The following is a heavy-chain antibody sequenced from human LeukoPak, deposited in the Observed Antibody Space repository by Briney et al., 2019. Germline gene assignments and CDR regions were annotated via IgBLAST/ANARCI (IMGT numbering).Heavy chain of an antibody. Sequence: SETLSLTCADYGGSFSGYYWSWIRQPPREGLEWIGEINHSGSTNYNPSLKSRVTISVDTSKNQFSLKLSSVTAADTAVYYCVRSGYSYGDYFDYWGQGTLVTVSS. CDR2: INHSGST. V-gene: IGHV4-34*01. CDR1: GGSFSGYY. D-gene: IGHD5-18*01. CDR3: VRSGYSYGDYFDY. J-gene: IGHJ4*02.